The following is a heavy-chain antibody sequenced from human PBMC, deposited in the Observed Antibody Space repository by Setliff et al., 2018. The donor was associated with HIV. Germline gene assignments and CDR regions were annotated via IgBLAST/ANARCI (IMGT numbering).Heavy chain of an antibody. V-gene: IGHV3-21*01. D-gene: IGHD6-13*01. CDR3: ARSREAGFDY. CDR2: ISSSSSYI. CDR1: GFTFRTYR. J-gene: IGHJ4*02. Sequence: GGSLRLSCAASGFTFRTYRMNWVRQAPGKGLEWVSSISSSSSYIYYADSLKGRFTISRDNTKNSLYLQMNSLRAEDTSVYYCARSREAGFDYWGQGTLVTASS.